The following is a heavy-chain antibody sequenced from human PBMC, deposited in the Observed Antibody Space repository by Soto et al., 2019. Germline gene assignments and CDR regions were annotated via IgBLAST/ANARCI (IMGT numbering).Heavy chain of an antibody. J-gene: IGHJ6*02. Sequence: SVKVSCKASGGTFSSYAISWVRQAPGQGLEWMGGIIPIFGTANYAQKFQGRVTITADESTSTAYMELSSLRSEDTAVYYCAREWRRIAARPQEPIEGMDVWGQGTTVTV. D-gene: IGHD6-6*01. CDR1: GGTFSSYA. CDR3: AREWRRIAARPQEPIEGMDV. CDR2: IIPIFGTA. V-gene: IGHV1-69*13.